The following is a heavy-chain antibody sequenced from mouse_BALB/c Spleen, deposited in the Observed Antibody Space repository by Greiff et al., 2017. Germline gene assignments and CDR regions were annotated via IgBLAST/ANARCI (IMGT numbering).Heavy chain of an antibody. J-gene: IGHJ4*01. CDR3: AKQGGLPHYYAMDY. CDR1: GFSLTDYG. V-gene: IGHV2-6-5*01. CDR2: IWGGGST. D-gene: IGHD2-2*01. Sequence: VQLQQSGPGLVAPSQSLSITCTVSGFSLTDYGVSWIRQPPGKGLEWLGVIWGGGSTYYNSALKSRLSISKDNSKSQVFLKMNSLQTDDTAMYYCAKQGGLPHYYAMDYWGQGTSVTVSS.